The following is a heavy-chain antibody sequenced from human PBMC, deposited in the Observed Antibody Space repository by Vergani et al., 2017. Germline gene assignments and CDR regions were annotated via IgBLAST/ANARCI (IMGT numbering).Heavy chain of an antibody. CDR3: RGEIDL. CDR2: ISNDGTHT. CDR1: GFIFQNYT. V-gene: IGHV3-30*04. J-gene: IGHJ6*04. D-gene: IGHD5-24*01. Sequence: QVHLVGSGGGVVQPGRSLRLSCATYGFIFQNYTMHWVRQAPGKGLEWVALISNDGTHTYYADSVRGRFSISRDNSKNTLYLQMNSLRTEDTANYYCRGEIDLWGKGTTVTVSS.